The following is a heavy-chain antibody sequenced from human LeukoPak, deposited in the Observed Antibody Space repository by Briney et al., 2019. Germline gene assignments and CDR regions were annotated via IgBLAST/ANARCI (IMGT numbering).Heavy chain of an antibody. CDR3: ARQPWASHVRIAAAGTSHYYGMDV. J-gene: IGHJ6*02. D-gene: IGHD6-13*01. CDR1: GGTFSSYA. CDR2: IIPIFGTA. Sequence: ASVKVSCKASGGTFSSYAISWVRQAPGQGLEWMGGIIPIFGTANYAQKFQGRVTITADESTSTAYMELSSLRSEDTAVYYCARQPWASHVRIAAAGTSHYYGMDVWGQGTTVTVSS. V-gene: IGHV1-69*01.